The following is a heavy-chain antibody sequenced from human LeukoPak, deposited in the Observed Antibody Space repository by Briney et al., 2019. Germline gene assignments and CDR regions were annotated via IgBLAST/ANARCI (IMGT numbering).Heavy chain of an antibody. D-gene: IGHD3-3*01. J-gene: IGHJ6*02. Sequence: SETLSLTCTVSGGSISSYYWRWIRQPPGKGLEWIGYVYYSGSTNYNPSLKSRVTISVDTSKNQFSLRLSSVTAAGTAVYYCARDFWSGYYPSNYGMDVWGQGTTVTVSS. CDR2: VYYSGST. CDR3: ARDFWSGYYPSNYGMDV. V-gene: IGHV4-59*01. CDR1: GGSISSYY.